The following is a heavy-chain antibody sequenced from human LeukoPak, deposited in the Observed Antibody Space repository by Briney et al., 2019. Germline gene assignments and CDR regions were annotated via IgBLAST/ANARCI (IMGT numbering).Heavy chain of an antibody. Sequence: GGSLRLSCAASGFTFSSYAVSWVRQAPGQGLEWVANIKHDGREKYYVDSVKGRFTISRDDGQNSLSLHMNSVRAEDTAVYYCGYTNNFYHWGQGALVVVSS. CDR1: GFTFSSYA. D-gene: IGHD3-16*02. CDR2: IKHDGREK. CDR3: GYTNNFYH. J-gene: IGHJ4*02. V-gene: IGHV3-7*01.